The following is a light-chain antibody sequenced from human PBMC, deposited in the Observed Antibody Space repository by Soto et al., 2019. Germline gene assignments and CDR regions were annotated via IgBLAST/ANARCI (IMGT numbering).Light chain of an antibody. J-gene: IGKJ1*01. V-gene: IGKV1-27*01. CDR1: QGISTY. CDR3: QKYNSAPRT. Sequence: DIQMTQSPSSLSSSVGDRVTITCRASQGISTYLAWYQQKPWKVPKLLIYAASPLQSGVPSRFSGSGSGTDFTLTISSLQPEDVATYYCQKYNSAPRTFGQGTKVEIK. CDR2: AAS.